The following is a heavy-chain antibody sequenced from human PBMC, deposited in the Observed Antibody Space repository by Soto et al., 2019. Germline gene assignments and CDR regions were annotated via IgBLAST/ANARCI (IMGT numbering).Heavy chain of an antibody. D-gene: IGHD6-13*01. CDR1: GGSISSYY. V-gene: IGHV4-59*01. Sequence: PSETLSLTCTVSGGSISSYYWSWIRQPPGKGLEWIGYIYYSGSTNYNPSLKSRVTISVDTSKNQFSLKLSSVTAADTAVYYCAREQYSSSWGTYYLDYWGQGTLVTVS. CDR3: AREQYSSSWGTYYLDY. J-gene: IGHJ4*02. CDR2: IYYSGST.